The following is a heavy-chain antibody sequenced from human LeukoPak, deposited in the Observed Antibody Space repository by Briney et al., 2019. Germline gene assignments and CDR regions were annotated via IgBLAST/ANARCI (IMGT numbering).Heavy chain of an antibody. D-gene: IGHD3-22*01. CDR2: MNPNSGNT. Sequence: ASVKVSCTASGYTFTSYDINWVRQATGQGLEWMGWMNPNSGNTGYAQKFQGRVTMTRDTSTSTVYMELSSLRSEDTAVYYCARDGVYYYDSSGLTYFDYWGQGTLVTVSS. V-gene: IGHV1-8*01. CDR3: ARDGVYYYDSSGLTYFDY. CDR1: GYTFTSYD. J-gene: IGHJ4*02.